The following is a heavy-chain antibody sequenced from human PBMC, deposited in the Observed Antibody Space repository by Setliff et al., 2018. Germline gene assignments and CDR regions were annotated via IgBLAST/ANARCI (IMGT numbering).Heavy chain of an antibody. J-gene: IGHJ4*02. CDR3: ARSFSRREKFLLDY. CDR1: GGSFSGYY. CDR2: IIHSGST. Sequence: ASETLSLTCAVYGGSFSGYYWSWIRQPPGKRLEWIGEIIHSGSTNYNPSLKSRVTISMXXXXNXXXXXXXXXTAADTAVYYCARSFSRREKFLLDYWGQGALVTVSS. V-gene: IGHV4-34*12.